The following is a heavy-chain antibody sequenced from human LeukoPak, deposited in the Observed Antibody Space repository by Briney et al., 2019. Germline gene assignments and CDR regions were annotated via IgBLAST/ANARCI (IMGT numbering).Heavy chain of an antibody. D-gene: IGHD6-19*01. J-gene: IGHJ3*02. CDR3: TTDPDQWLVLKGTEADAFYI. V-gene: IGHV3-15*01. CDR1: GFPLSNSC. Sequence: GVPQRLLCGACGFPLSNSCVRWVRQSPGRGVECVGHIKSESDGRISDYAEAVKDSFTISRDESKNTVYLHLNSRKTEGTAVYYCTTDPDQWLVLKGTEADAFYISGQGTLCTVSS. CDR2: IKSESDGRIS.